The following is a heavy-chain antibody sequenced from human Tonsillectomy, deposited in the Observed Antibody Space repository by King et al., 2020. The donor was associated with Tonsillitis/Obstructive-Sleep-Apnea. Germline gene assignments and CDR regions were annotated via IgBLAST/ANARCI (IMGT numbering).Heavy chain of an antibody. J-gene: IGHJ3*02. V-gene: IGHV3-20*04. CDR1: GFTFDDYG. CDR2: INWNGGST. D-gene: IGHD3-3*01. Sequence: EWQLVQSGGGVVRPGGSLRLTCAASGFTFDDYGMSWVRQAPGKGLEWVSGINWNGGSTGYADSVKGRFTISRDNAKNSLYLQMNSLRAEDTALYYCARVEFLAWADDAFDIWGQGTMVTVSS. CDR3: ARVEFLAWADDAFDI.